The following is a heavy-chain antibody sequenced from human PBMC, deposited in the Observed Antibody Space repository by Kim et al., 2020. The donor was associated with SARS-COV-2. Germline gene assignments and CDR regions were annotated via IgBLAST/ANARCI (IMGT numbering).Heavy chain of an antibody. CDR2: VTASGFGK. J-gene: IGHJ4*02. Sequence: GGSLRLSCTASGFNFSDFTMSWIRQAPGKGLEWVSTVTASGFGKYYAASGRGRFIISRDNSKNTLYIQLNSLRGDDTAMYYCAKDQGRCYPYYFDYWGQGILVTVSS. CDR3: AKDQGRCYPYYFDY. D-gene: IGHD2-15*01. V-gene: IGHV3-23*01. CDR1: GFNFSDFT.